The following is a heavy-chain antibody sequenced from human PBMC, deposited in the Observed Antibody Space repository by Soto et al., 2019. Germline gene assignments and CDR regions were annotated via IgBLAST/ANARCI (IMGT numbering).Heavy chain of an antibody. CDR3: VKDESINWYSGHFRH. Sequence: GGSLRLSCAASGFSFDDYAMHWVRQVPGKGLEWVSGINWNSGSIGYGDSVKGRFAISRDNAKNSLHLQMNSLSAEDTAFYYCVKDESINWYSGHFRHWGQGTLVTVSS. J-gene: IGHJ1*01. V-gene: IGHV3-9*01. CDR2: INWNSGSI. CDR1: GFSFDDYA. D-gene: IGHD6-13*01.